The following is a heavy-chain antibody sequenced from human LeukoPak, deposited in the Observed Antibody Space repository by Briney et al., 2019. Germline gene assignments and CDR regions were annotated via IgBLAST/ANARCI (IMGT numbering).Heavy chain of an antibody. CDR1: GFTFSSYA. D-gene: IGHD5-18*01. J-gene: IGHJ4*02. CDR2: ISGSGGST. Sequence: GGPLRLSCAASGFTFSSYAMSWVRQAPGKGLEWVSAISGSGGSTYYADSVKGRFTISRDNSKNTLYLQMNSLRAEDTAVYYCAKDLRGYSYGYLDYWGQGTLVTVSS. V-gene: IGHV3-23*01. CDR3: AKDLRGYSYGYLDY.